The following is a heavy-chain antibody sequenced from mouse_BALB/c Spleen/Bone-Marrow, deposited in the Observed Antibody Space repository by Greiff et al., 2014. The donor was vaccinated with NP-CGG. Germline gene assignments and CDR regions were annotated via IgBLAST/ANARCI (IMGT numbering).Heavy chain of an antibody. J-gene: IGHJ3*01. D-gene: IGHD2-10*01. Sequence: EVQLQQSGPGLVKPSQSLSLTCTVTGYSITSDYAWNWIRQFPGNKLEWMGYTSYSGSTGYNPSLKSRISITRDTSKNQFFLQLNSVTTEDTATYYCAIKPYYSWFAYWGQGTLVTVSA. V-gene: IGHV3-2*02. CDR2: TSYSGST. CDR1: GYSITSDYA. CDR3: AIKPYYSWFAY.